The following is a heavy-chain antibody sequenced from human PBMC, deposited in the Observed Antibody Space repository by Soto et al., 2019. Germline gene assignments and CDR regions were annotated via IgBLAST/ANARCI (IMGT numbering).Heavy chain of an antibody. Sequence: NPSETLSLTCTVSGGSVSGGDYFWSWIRQPPGKGLEWIGYIYDSGSSYYNPSLKSRVTMSVDTSKNQFSLKLRSVTAADTAMYYCDREKGYISGPKNFDSWGQGTLVTVSS. CDR1: GGSVSGGDYF. D-gene: IGHD5-12*01. V-gene: IGHV4-30-4*01. CDR2: IYDSGSS. CDR3: DREKGYISGPKNFDS. J-gene: IGHJ4*02.